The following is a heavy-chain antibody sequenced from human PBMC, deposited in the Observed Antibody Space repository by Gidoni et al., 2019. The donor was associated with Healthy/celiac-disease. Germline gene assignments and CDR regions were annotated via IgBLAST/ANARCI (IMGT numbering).Heavy chain of an antibody. D-gene: IGHD4-17*01. CDR3: ARARLTVTTYYFDY. J-gene: IGHJ4*02. CDR1: GFTFSRYA. CDR2: ISYDGSNK. Sequence: QVQLVESGGGVVQPGRSLRLSCAASGFTFSRYAMHWVRQAPGKGLEWVAVISYDGSNKYYADSVKGRFTISRDNSKNTLYLQMNSLRAEDTAVYYCARARLTVTTYYFDYWGQGTLVTVSS. V-gene: IGHV3-30-3*01.